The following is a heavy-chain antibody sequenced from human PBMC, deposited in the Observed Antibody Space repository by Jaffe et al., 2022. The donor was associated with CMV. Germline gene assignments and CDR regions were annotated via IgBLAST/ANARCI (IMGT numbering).Heavy chain of an antibody. CDR1: GYTFTKYW. J-gene: IGHJ3*01. Sequence: EVQLVQSGAAVRKPGESLTISCEASGYTFTKYWINWVRQMPGKGLEWMGRIDPNDSYTYYNPSFQGHVTISADKSTNTAYLQWSSLKASDTAKYFCARRPIPPSPWGWARNLKETADDALDLWGRGTMVIVSS. D-gene: IGHD3-16*01. V-gene: IGHV5-10-1*03. CDR3: ARRPIPPSPWGWARNLKETADDALDL. CDR2: IDPNDSYT.